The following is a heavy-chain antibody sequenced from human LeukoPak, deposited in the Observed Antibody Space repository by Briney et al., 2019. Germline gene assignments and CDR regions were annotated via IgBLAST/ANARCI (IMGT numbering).Heavy chain of an antibody. CDR3: ARELPITMIPGAFDI. V-gene: IGHV4-4*07. CDR1: SGSISSYY. CDR2: IDMSWST. Sequence: PSETLSLTCSVSSGSISSYYWSWIRRPAGKGLEWIGHIDMSWSTNYNPSLKSRVTISVDTSKNQFSLKLTSVTAADTAVYYCARELPITMIPGAFDIWGQGTMVTVSS. D-gene: IGHD3-22*01. J-gene: IGHJ3*02.